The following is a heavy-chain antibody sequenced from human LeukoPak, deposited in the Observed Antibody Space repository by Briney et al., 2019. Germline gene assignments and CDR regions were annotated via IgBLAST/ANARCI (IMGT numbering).Heavy chain of an antibody. J-gene: IGHJ3*02. CDR1: GYSISSGYY. CDR3: ARRVWAVTTSDAFDI. CDR2: IYYSGST. D-gene: IGHD4-17*01. Sequence: SETLSLTCAVSGYSISSGYYWGWIRQPPGKGLEWIGYIYYSGSTYYNPSLKSRVTISVDTSKNQFSLKLSSVTAADTAVYYCARRVWAVTTSDAFDIWGQGTMVTVSS. V-gene: IGHV4-38-2*01.